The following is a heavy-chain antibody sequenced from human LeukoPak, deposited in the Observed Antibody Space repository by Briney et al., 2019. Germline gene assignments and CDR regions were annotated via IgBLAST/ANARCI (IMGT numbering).Heavy chain of an antibody. J-gene: IGHJ4*02. D-gene: IGHD2-2*01. CDR1: GFTFSDNW. V-gene: IGHV3-7*01. CDR3: AKDIVVVPAASGFDY. Sequence: GGSLRLSCAASGFTFSDNWMTWVRQAPGKGLEWVANINQDGGGRYYVDSVQGRFIISRDNAQNSVHLQMNSLRAEDTAVYYCAKDIVVVPAASGFDYWGQGTLVTVSS. CDR2: INQDGGGR.